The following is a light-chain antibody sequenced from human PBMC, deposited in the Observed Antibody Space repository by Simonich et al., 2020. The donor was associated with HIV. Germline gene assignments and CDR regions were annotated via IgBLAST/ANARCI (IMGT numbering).Light chain of an antibody. CDR2: TTS. CDR3: QQSYSTLPYT. CDR1: QSIGNY. V-gene: IGKV1-39*01. J-gene: IGKJ2*01. Sequence: DIQMTQSPSSLSASVGDRVTITCRASQSIGNYLNWYHQKPGKDPKLLIYTTSNLQSGVPSRVSGSGSGTDFTLTISSLQPDDFATYYCQQSYSTLPYTFGQGTKLEIK.